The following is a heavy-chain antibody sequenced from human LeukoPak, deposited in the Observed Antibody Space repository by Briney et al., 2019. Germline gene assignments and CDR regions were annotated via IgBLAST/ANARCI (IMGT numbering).Heavy chain of an antibody. D-gene: IGHD2-21*02. J-gene: IGHJ4*02. CDR3: AGEVVTAN. Sequence: GGSLRLSCAASGFTFSTYGMHWVRQAPGKGLEWVAFIHYDGGNEYNGDSVKGRFTISRDNSKNTLYLQMNSLRAEDTAVYYCAGEVVTANWGQGTLVTVSS. CDR2: IHYDGGNE. CDR1: GFTFSTYG. V-gene: IGHV3-30*02.